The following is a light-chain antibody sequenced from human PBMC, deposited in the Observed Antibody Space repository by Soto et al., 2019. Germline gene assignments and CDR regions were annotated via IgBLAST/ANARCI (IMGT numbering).Light chain of an antibody. Sequence: IQMTQSPSSLSASVGDRVTISCRASQAISNDLGWFQQKPGIAPLLLIHEASTLQSGVPSRFSGSRSGTDFTLTISSLQPEDAATYYCLQDYTYPRTFGQGTKVEIK. V-gene: IGKV1-6*01. CDR3: LQDYTYPRT. J-gene: IGKJ1*01. CDR2: EAS. CDR1: QAISND.